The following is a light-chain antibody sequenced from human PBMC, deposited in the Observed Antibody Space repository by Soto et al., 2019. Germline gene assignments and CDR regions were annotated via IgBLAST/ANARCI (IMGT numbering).Light chain of an antibody. V-gene: IGKV3-20*01. CDR2: GGS. J-gene: IGKJ1*01. CDR1: QSVGSRW. Sequence: EIVLTQSPGTVSLSPGERATLSCRASQSVGSRWLAWYQQKPGQAPRVLIYGGSNRATGIPDRFSGSGSGTAFTLTISRLEPEDFAVYSCQQYYSSRTFGQGTKVEMK. CDR3: QQYYSSRT.